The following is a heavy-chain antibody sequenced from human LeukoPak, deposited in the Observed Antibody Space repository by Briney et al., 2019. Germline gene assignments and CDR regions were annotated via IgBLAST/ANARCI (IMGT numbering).Heavy chain of an antibody. V-gene: IGHV3-11*01. D-gene: IGHD3-10*01. J-gene: IGHJ5*02. CDR3: ARDFRAAFDP. CDR2: ISSSSNTI. Sequence: GGSLRLSCAASGFTFSDYYMSWIRPAPGEGLEWVSYISSSSNTIYYADSVKGRFTISRDNAKNSLYLQMNSLRAEDTAVYYCARDFRAAFDPWGQGTLVTVSS. CDR1: GFTFSDYY.